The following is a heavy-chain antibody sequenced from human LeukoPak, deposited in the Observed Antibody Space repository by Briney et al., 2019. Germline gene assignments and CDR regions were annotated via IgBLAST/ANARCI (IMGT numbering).Heavy chain of an antibody. V-gene: IGHV3-30*02. D-gene: IGHD6-19*01. J-gene: IGHJ4*02. CDR2: IRYDGSNK. CDR3: ARAQFKLTMKPMAGIDY. CDR1: GFTFSSYG. Sequence: GGSLRLSCAASGFTFSSYGMHWVRQAPGKGLEWVAFIRYDGSNKYYADSVKGRFTISRDNSKNTLYLQMNSLRAEDTAVYYCARAQFKLTMKPMAGIDYWGQGTLVTVSS.